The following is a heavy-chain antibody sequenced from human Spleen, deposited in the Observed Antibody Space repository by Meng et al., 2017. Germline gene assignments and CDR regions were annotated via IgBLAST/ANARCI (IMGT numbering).Heavy chain of an antibody. V-gene: IGHV3-9*01. CDR3: ARTNFDWLSPGGY. Sequence: SLKISCAASGFTFDDYAMHWVRQAPGKGLEWVSGISWNSGSIGYADSVKGRFTISRDNSKNTLYLQMISLRAEDTAVYYCARTNFDWLSPGGYWGQGTLVTVSS. CDR1: GFTFDDYA. D-gene: IGHD3-9*01. CDR2: ISWNSGSI. J-gene: IGHJ4*02.